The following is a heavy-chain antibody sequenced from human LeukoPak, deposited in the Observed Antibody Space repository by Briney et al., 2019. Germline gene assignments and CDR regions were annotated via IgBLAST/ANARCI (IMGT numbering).Heavy chain of an antibody. J-gene: IGHJ4*02. V-gene: IGHV4-39*07. CDR1: GGSIRSSSYY. CDR3: ATLNQQLGLDY. CDR2: INHSGST. Sequence: PSETLSLTCSVSGGSIRSSSYYWSWIRQPPGKGLEWIGEINHSGSTNYNPSLKSRVTISVDTSKNQFSLKLSSVTAADTAVYYCATLNQQLGLDYWGQGTLVTVSS. D-gene: IGHD6-6*01.